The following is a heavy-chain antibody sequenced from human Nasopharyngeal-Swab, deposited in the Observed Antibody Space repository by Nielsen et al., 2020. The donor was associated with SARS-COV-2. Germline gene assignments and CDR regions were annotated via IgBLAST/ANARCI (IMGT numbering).Heavy chain of an antibody. CDR1: GFTFGDCA. CDR3: TRDFPFSVDTATRGYMDV. V-gene: IGHV3-49*03. CDR2: IRNKDYGGTT. D-gene: IGHD5-18*01. J-gene: IGHJ6*03. Sequence: GGSLRLSCTASGFTFGDCAMNWFRQAQGKGLEWVTYIRNKDYGGTTEYAASVRGRFTISRDDSKNIAYLQMNSLTTEDTAVYYCTRDFPFSVDTATRGYMDVWGKGTTVTVSS.